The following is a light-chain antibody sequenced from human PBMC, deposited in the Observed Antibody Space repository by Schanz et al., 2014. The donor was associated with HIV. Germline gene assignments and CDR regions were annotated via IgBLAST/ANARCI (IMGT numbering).Light chain of an antibody. Sequence: QSALTQPASVSGSPGQSIAISCPGTNNDVGAYNCVSWYQQLPGKAPKLMIYEVTKRPSGVPDRFSGSKSGNTASLTISGLQAEDEADYYCSSYASSSTRIFGGGTKLTVL. CDR1: NNDVGAYNC. V-gene: IGLV2-14*01. CDR3: SSYASSSTRI. J-gene: IGLJ2*01. CDR2: EVT.